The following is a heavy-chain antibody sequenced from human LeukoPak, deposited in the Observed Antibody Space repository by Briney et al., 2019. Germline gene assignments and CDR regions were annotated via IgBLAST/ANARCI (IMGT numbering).Heavy chain of an antibody. D-gene: IGHD5/OR15-5a*01. J-gene: IGHJ4*02. CDR2: FYTSDNI. Sequence: SQTLSLTCTVSGGSISSGSDYWTWIRQPAGKGLEWIGRFYTSDNIIYNPSLRSRVTISVDTSKNHFSLKLSSVTAADTAVYFCARGVAHWGQGTLVTVSS. CDR3: ARGVAH. CDR1: GGSISSGSDY. V-gene: IGHV4-61*02.